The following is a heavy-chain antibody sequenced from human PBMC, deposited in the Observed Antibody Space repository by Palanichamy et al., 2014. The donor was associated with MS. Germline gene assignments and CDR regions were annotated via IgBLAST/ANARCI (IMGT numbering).Heavy chain of an antibody. CDR3: ARREESNAFHI. J-gene: IGHJ3*02. CDR1: GGSISTYY. Sequence: QVQLQESGPGLVKPSETLSLTCTVSGGSISTYYWSRIRQPPGKGLEWIGYIFYSGITKYNPSLKSRVTISVDTSKNQFSLKLSSVTAADTAVYYCARREESNAFHIWGLGTMVTVSS. V-gene: IGHV4-59*08. CDR2: IFYSGIT.